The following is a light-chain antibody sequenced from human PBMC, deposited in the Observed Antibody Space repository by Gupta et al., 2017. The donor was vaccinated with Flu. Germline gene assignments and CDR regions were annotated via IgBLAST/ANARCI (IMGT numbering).Light chain of an antibody. CDR1: ALPRQF. V-gene: IGLV3-25*02. CDR2: KDS. J-gene: IGLJ3*02. CDR3: LSSDTSGAWV. Sequence: SYELTQPPSVSVSPGQTATTTCSGDALPRQFGYWYQQKPGQAPVLVIYKDSERPSGIPERFSGASSGTTVTLTISGAQAEDEADYYCLSSDTSGAWVFGGGTKLTVL.